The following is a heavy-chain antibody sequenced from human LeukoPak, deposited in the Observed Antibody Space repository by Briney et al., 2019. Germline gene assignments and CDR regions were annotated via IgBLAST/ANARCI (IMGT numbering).Heavy chain of an antibody. CDR2: ISYDGSNK. CDR1: GFTFSSYG. D-gene: IGHD4-17*01. Sequence: GGSLRLSCAASGFTFSSYGMHWVRQAPGKGLEWVAVISYDGSNKYYADFVKGRFTISRDNSKNTLYLQMNSLRAEDTAVYYCAKALNYGNFDYWGQGTLVTVSS. J-gene: IGHJ4*02. V-gene: IGHV3-30*18. CDR3: AKALNYGNFDY.